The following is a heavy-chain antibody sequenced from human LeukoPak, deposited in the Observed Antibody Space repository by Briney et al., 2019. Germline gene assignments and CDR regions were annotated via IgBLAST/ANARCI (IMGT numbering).Heavy chain of an antibody. D-gene: IGHD6-19*01. V-gene: IGHV1-2*02. CDR3: ARLHSSGWYSYNWFDP. J-gene: IGHJ5*02. Sequence: GASVKVSCKASGYTFTGYYMHWVRQAPGQGLEWMGWINPNSGGTNYAQKFQGRVTMTRDTSISTAYMELSRLRSDDTAVYYCARLHSSGWYSYNWFDPWGQGTLVTVSS. CDR2: INPNSGGT. CDR1: GYTFTGYY.